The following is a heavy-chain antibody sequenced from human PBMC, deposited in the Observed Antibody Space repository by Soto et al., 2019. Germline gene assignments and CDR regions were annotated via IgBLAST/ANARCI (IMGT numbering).Heavy chain of an antibody. CDR2: IIPIFGTT. CDR1: GGTFSSYV. V-gene: IGHV1-69*12. Sequence: QVQLVQSGAEVKKPGSSVKVSCKASGGTFSSYVLSWVRQAPGQGLEWMGGIIPIFGTTNYAQKFQGRVTITADESTSTAYMELCSLRSEDTAMYYCARDVTTGTEYYFDYWGQGTLVTVSS. D-gene: IGHD1-1*01. CDR3: ARDVTTGTEYYFDY. J-gene: IGHJ4*02.